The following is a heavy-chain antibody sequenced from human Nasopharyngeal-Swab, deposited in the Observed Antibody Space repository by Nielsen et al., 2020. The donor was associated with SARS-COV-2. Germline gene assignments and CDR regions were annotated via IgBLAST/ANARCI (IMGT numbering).Heavy chain of an antibody. V-gene: IGHV3-23*01. CDR1: EFTFSSYA. J-gene: IGHJ4*02. Sequence: GESLKISCAASEFTFSSYAMSWVRQAPGKGLEWVSAISGSGGSTYYADSVKGRFTISRDNSKNTLYLQMNSLRAEDTAVYYCAKALAPQGYFDYWGQGTLVTVSS. CDR3: AKALAPQGYFDY. CDR2: ISGSGGST.